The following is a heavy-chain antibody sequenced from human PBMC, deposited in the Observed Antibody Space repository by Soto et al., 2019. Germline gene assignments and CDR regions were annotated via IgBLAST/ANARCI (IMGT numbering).Heavy chain of an antibody. CDR3: ARVVASSRSGGDH. CDR1: GFIFSSHD. CDR2: IGAAGDT. V-gene: IGHV3-13*01. Sequence: EVQLVESGGGLVQPGGTLRLSCAAAGFIFSSHDMHWVRQVTGRGLEWVAAIGAAGDTYFPDSLKGRFTISRENDKNALYLQMNGLRAGDTGIYYCARVVASSRSGGDHWGRGTLVTVSS. J-gene: IGHJ5*02. D-gene: IGHD5-12*01.